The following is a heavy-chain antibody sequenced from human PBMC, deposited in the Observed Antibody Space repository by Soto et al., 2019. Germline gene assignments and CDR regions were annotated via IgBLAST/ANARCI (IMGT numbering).Heavy chain of an antibody. J-gene: IGHJ2*01. V-gene: IGHV1-69*01. CDR2: IIPIFGTA. CDR3: ARDKEHPNWYFDL. Sequence: ASVKGYCKASGGTFSSYAISWVRQAPGQGLEWMGGIIPIFGTANYAQKFQGRVTITADESTSTAYMELSSLRSEDTAVYYCARDKEHPNWYFDLWGRGTLVTVSS. CDR1: GGTFSSYA.